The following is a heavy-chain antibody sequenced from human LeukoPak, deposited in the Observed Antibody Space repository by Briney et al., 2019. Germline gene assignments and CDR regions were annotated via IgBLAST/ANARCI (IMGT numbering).Heavy chain of an antibody. CDR3: ATHCSSTSCYVQGSDAFDI. V-gene: IGHV5-10-1*01. Sequence: GESLKISCKGSGYSFTSYWISWVRQMPGKGLEWMGRIDPSDSYTNYSPSFQGHVTISADKSISTAYLQWSSLKASDTAMYYCATHCSSTSCYVQGSDAFDIWGQGTMVTVSS. CDR2: IDPSDSYT. CDR1: GYSFTSYW. D-gene: IGHD2-2*01. J-gene: IGHJ3*02.